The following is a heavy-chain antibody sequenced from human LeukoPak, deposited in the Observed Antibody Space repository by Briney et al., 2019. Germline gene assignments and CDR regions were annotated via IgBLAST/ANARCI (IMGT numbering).Heavy chain of an antibody. CDR3: ASGSDGMDV. V-gene: IGHV3-48*03. J-gene: IGHJ6*02. CDR1: GFTFSSFE. CDR2: IGSSANTI. Sequence: TGGSLRLSCAASGFTFSSFEMNWVRQAPGKGLEWVSYIGSSANTIYYADSVKGRFTISRDNAKNSLYLQMNSLRAEDTAVYYCASGSDGMDVWGQGTTVTVSS.